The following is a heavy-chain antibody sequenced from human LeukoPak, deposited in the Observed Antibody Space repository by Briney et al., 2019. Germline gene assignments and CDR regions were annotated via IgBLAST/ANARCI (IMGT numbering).Heavy chain of an antibody. D-gene: IGHD2-21*01. CDR3: SYSLNY. CDR1: GFTFSRSW. V-gene: IGHV3-7*01. CDR2: IKEDGSET. Sequence: GGSLRLSCAASGFTFSRSWMDWVRQAPGKGLEWVANIKEDGSETRYVDSAKGRFTISRDNAKNTLFLQVDSLRVEDTAIYYCSYSLNYWGQGTLVTVSS. J-gene: IGHJ4*02.